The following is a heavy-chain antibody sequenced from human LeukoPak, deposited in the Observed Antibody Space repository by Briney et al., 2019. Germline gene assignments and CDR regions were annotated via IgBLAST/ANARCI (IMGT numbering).Heavy chain of an antibody. CDR1: GYTFTGYY. J-gene: IGHJ4*02. CDR3: ARGPEWLSLYYFDY. V-gene: IGHV1-2*02. D-gene: IGHD3-3*01. CDR2: INPNSGGT. Sequence: GASVKVSCKASGYTFTGYYMHWVRQAPGQGLEWMGWINPNSGGTNYAQKFQGRVTMTRDTSISTAYMELSRLRSDDTAVYYCARGPEWLSLYYFDYWGQGTLVTVSS.